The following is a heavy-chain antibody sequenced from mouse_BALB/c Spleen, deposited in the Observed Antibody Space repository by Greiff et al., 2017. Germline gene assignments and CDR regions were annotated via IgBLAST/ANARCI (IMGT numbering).Heavy chain of an antibody. CDR2: INPSNGGT. Sequence: LVESGAELVKPGASVKLSCKASGYTFTSYYMYWVKQRPGQGLEWIGEINPSNGGTNFNEKFKSKATLTVDKSSSTAYMQLSSLTSEDSAVYYCTSSLLRRRLDYWGQGTSVTVSS. J-gene: IGHJ4*01. CDR1: GYTFTSYY. CDR3: TSSLLRRRLDY. D-gene: IGHD1-2*01. V-gene: IGHV1S81*02.